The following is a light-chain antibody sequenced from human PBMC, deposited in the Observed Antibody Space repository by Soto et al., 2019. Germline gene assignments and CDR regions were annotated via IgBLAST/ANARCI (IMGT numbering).Light chain of an antibody. CDR2: DAS. CDR3: QQYNKWPLIT. CDR1: QSVSTN. J-gene: IGKJ5*01. Sequence: EIVMTQSPATLSVSPGERVTLSSRASQSVSTNLAWYQQRPGQVPRLLISDASARATGIPARFSGRGSGTEFTLTISSLQSEDFAVYYCQQYNKWPLITFGQGTRLEIK. V-gene: IGKV3D-15*01.